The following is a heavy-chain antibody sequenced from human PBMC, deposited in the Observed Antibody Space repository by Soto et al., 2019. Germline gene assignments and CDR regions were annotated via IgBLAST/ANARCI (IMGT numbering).Heavy chain of an antibody. Sequence: GASVKVSCKASGGTFSSYAISWLRQATGQGLEWMGGIIPIFGTANYAQKFQGRVTITADKSTSTAYMELSSLRSEDTAVYYCASSGIQLWYGRFDPWGQGTLVTVSS. J-gene: IGHJ5*02. CDR2: IIPIFGTA. V-gene: IGHV1-69*06. D-gene: IGHD5-18*01. CDR1: GGTFSSYA. CDR3: ASSGIQLWYGRFDP.